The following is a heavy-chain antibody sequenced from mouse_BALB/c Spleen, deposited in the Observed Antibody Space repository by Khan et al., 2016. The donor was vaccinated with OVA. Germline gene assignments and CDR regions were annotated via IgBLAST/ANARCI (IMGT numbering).Heavy chain of an antibody. CDR2: ISSDGDYT. J-gene: IGHJ3*01. Sequence: EVELVESGGDLVKPGGSLKLSCAASGFTFSSYSMSWVRQTPDKRLEWVATISSDGDYTYYPDSVKGRFTISRDNAKNTLYLKMSSLKSEDTAMYYCASHLTGSFAYWGQGTLVTVSA. D-gene: IGHD4-1*01. CDR3: ASHLTGSFAY. CDR1: GFTFSSYS. V-gene: IGHV5-6*01.